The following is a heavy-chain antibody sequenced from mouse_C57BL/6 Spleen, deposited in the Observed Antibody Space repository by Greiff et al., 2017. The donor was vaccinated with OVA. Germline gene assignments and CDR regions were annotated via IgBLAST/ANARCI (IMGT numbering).Heavy chain of an antibody. D-gene: IGHD1-1*01. Sequence: VQLQQSGPELVKPGASVKISCKASGYTFTDYYMNWVKQSHGKSLEWIGDIHPNNGGTSYNQKFKGKATLTVDKSSSTAYMELRSLTSEDSAVYYCARYGSSPFDYWGQGTTLTVSS. CDR1: GYTFTDYY. CDR2: IHPNNGGT. V-gene: IGHV1-26*01. J-gene: IGHJ2*01. CDR3: ARYGSSPFDY.